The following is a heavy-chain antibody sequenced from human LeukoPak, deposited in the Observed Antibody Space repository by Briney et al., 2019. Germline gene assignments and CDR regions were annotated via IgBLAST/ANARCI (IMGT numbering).Heavy chain of an antibody. V-gene: IGHV1-18*01. J-gene: IGHJ3*02. CDR3: ARDLMAAAPHTDDAFDI. Sequence: ASVKVSCKASGYTFTSYGISWVRQAPGQGLEWMGWISAYNGNTNYAQKLQGRVTMTTDTSTSTAYMELRSLRSDDTAVYYCARDLMAAAPHTDDAFDIGGQGTMVTVSS. D-gene: IGHD6-13*01. CDR1: GYTFTSYG. CDR2: ISAYNGNT.